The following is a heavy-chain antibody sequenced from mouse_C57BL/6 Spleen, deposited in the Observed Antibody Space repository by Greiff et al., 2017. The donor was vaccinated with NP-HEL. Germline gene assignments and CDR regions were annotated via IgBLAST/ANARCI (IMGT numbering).Heavy chain of an antibody. CDR1: GYAFSSSW. D-gene: IGHD1-1*01. CDR3: ARREDYYGSSYDAMDY. CDR2: IYPGDGDT. V-gene: IGHV1-82*01. Sequence: QVQLQQSGPELVKPGASVKISCKASGYAFSSSWMNWVKQRPGKGLEWIGRIYPGDGDTNYNGKFKGKATLTADKSSSTAYMQLSSLTSEDSAVYFCARREDYYGSSYDAMDYWGQGTSVTVSS. J-gene: IGHJ4*01.